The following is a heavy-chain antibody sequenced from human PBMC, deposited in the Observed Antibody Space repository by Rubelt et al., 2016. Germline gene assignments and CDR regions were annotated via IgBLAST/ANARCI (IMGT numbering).Heavy chain of an antibody. J-gene: IGHJ4*02. CDR2: ISAYNGNT. D-gene: IGHD3-22*01. Sequence: SYGISWVRQAPGQGLEWMGWISAYNGNTNYAQKLQGRVTMTTDTSTSTAYMELRSLRSDDTAVYYCARPLYPDSSGSFDYWGQGTLVTVSS. CDR3: ARPLYPDSSGSFDY. CDR1: SYG. V-gene: IGHV1-18*01.